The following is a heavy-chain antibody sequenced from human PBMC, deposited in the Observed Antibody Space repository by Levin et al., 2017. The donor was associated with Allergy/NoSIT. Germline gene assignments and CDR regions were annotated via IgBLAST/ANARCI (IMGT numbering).Heavy chain of an antibody. J-gene: IGHJ4*02. CDR1: GFTFSSYS. CDR3: ARDPWDESSGYYYDY. V-gene: IGHV3-21*01. Sequence: PGGSLRLSCAASGFTFSSYSMNWVRQAPGKGLEWVSSISSSSGYIYYADSVKGRFPFSRDNAKNSLYLQMNSLRAEDTAVYYCARDPWDESSGYYYDYWGQGTLVTVSS. CDR2: ISSSSGYI. D-gene: IGHD3-22*01.